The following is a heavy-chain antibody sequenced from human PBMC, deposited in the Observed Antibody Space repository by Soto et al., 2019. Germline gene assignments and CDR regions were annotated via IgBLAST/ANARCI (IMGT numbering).Heavy chain of an antibody. V-gene: IGHV4-4*02. CDR2: IYHSGST. D-gene: IGHD6-19*01. CDR1: GGSISSSNW. CDR3: ARDLAVAGIGLGYYYGMDV. J-gene: IGHJ6*02. Sequence: SETLSLTCAVSGGSISSSNWWSWVRQPPGKGLEWIGEIYHSGSTNYNPSLKSRVTISVDKSKNQFSLKLSSVTAADTAVYYCARDLAVAGIGLGYYYGMDVWGQGTTVTVSS.